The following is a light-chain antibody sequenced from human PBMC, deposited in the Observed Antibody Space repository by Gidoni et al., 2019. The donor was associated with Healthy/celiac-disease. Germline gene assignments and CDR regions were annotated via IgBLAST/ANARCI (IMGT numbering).Light chain of an antibody. CDR1: QGISSY. V-gene: IGKV1-8*01. J-gene: IGKJ1*01. Sequence: AIRMTQSPSSFSESTGDRVTINCRASQGISSYLAWYQQKPGKAPKLLIYAASTLQSGVPSSFSGIGSGTDFTLTISCLQSEDFATYYCQQYYSYPRTFGQXTKVEIK. CDR3: QQYYSYPRT. CDR2: AAS.